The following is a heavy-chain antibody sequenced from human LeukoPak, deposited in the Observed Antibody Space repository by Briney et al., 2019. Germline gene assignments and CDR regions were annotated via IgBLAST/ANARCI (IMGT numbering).Heavy chain of an antibody. D-gene: IGHD5-18*01. Sequence: PGGSLRLSCAASGFTFSSYAMSWVRQAPGKGLEWVSAISGSGGSTYYADSVNGRFTIYRDNSKNTLYLQMNSLRAEDTAVYYCAKDDFYSYGYAWGQGTLVTVSS. CDR3: AKDDFYSYGYA. CDR1: GFTFSSYA. CDR2: ISGSGGST. V-gene: IGHV3-23*01. J-gene: IGHJ5*02.